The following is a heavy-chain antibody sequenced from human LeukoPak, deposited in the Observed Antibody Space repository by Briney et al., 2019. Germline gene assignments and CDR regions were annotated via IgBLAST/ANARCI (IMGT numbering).Heavy chain of an antibody. J-gene: IGHJ3*02. CDR1: GFTFSGFW. D-gene: IGHD2-2*01. CDR3: ARDQYCSSTSCDAFDI. CDR2: INEDGREE. V-gene: IGHV3-7*01. Sequence: GGSLRLSCAASGFTFSGFWMSWVRQAPGKGLEWVANINEDGREEHYVDSVKGRFTISRDNAKNSLYLQMNSLRAEDTAVYYCARDQYCSSTSCDAFDIWGQGTMVTVSS.